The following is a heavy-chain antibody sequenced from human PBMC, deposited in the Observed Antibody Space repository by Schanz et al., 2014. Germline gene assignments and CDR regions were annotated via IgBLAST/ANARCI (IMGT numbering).Heavy chain of an antibody. V-gene: IGHV3-48*01. J-gene: IGHJ5*02. CDR1: GFTFFTYN. Sequence: EVQLEESGGGLVKPGGSLRLSCAASGFTFFTYNMNWVRQAPGRGLEWISYIGSSSTTMYYADSVKGRFTISRDNAKNSLYLKINSRRADDTPVYYWARPPPLVRGIAGWFGPWGQGSLVTVSS. CDR2: IGSSSTTM. CDR3: ARPPPLVRGIAGWFGP. D-gene: IGHD3-10*01.